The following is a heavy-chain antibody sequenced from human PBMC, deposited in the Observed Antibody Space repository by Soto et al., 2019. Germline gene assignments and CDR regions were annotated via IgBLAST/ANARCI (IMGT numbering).Heavy chain of an antibody. CDR2: IYYSGNT. D-gene: IGHD3-22*01. CDR3: ARHKENFDSSGSP. CDR1: GSSIRSSAFN. V-gene: IGHV4-39*01. Sequence: ASEPLSLTYTYSGSSIRSSAFNWGWTRQPPGKGLEWIGSIYYSGNTHYNPSLKSRVTISIDTSKNQFSLKLNFMTAADTAVYYCARHKENFDSSGSPWGQGTRVT. J-gene: IGHJ5*02.